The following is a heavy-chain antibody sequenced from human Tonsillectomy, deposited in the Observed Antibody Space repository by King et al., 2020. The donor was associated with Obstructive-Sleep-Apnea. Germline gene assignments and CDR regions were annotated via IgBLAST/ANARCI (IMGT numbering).Heavy chain of an antibody. CDR3: TTDLRAAVDFDY. CDR1: GFPFSHAW. V-gene: IGHV3-15*01. Sequence: VQLVESGGGLVKPGGSLRLSCAASGFPFSHAWISWVRQAPGKGLGWVGRITSKSDGGKTDYGATEKGRFPISRDDSKNTLYLQMNSLKTEDTAVYYCTTDLRAAVDFDYWGQGTLVTVSS. CDR2: ITSKSDGGKT. J-gene: IGHJ4*02. D-gene: IGHD6-13*01.